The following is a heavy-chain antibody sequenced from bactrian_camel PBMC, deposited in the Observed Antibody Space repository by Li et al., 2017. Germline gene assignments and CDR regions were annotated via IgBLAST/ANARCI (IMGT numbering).Heavy chain of an antibody. V-gene: IGHV3S53*01. Sequence: HVQLVESGGGSVQAGGSLKLSCARSGYAYSNYCMVWYRQAPGNECELVAMFSTDGSTRYHDSVKGRFTISRDNAKNTLYLQMNSLQLEDTAAYYCATSARLSWLQFVGRTQLTHRGQGTQVTV. CDR1: GYAYSNYC. J-gene: IGHJ4*01. D-gene: IGHD1*01. CDR2: FSTDGST. CDR3: ATSARLSWLQFVGRTQLTH.